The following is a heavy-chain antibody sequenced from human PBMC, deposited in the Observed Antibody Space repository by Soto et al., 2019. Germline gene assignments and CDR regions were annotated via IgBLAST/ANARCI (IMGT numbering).Heavy chain of an antibody. V-gene: IGHV4-38-2*01. CDR2: MYHSGST. CDR3: ASSGEGIAARPGSDY. D-gene: IGHD6-6*01. CDR1: GYSISSGYY. Sequence: FLTCAVSGYSISSGYYWGWIRQPPGKGLEWIGSMYHSGSTYYNPSLKSRVTISVDTSKNQFSLKLSSVTAADTAVYYCASSGEGIAARPGSDYRGQGTLVTVSS. J-gene: IGHJ4*02.